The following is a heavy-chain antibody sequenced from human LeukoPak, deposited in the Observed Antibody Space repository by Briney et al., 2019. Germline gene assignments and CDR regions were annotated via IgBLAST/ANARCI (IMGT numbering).Heavy chain of an antibody. CDR1: GDSINTSGYY. CDR2: IYYSGNI. CDR3: ARLPRIPVPGTHAFDV. D-gene: IGHD6-19*01. Sequence: SETLSLTCTVSGDSINTSGYYWGWLRQPPGKGLEWIGNIYYSGNIYYNPSLWSRLTISVDTSRNQFSLKLSSVTAADTAVYYCARLPRIPVPGTHAFDVWGRGTRVTVSS. V-gene: IGHV4-39*01. J-gene: IGHJ3*01.